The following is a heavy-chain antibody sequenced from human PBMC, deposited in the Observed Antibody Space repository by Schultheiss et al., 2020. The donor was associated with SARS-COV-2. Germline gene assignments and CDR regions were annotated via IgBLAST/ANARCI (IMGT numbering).Heavy chain of an antibody. CDR2: IYHSGST. D-gene: IGHD6-13*01. CDR1: GGSISSSSYY. J-gene: IGHJ5*02. V-gene: IGHV4-39*07. Sequence: SETLSLTCTVSGGSISSSSYYWGWIRQPPGKGLEWIGEIYHSGSTYYNPSLKSRVTMSVDTSKKQFSLKLNSVTAADTAVYYCAREDRSSSGNNWFDPWGQGTLVTVSS. CDR3: AREDRSSSGNNWFDP.